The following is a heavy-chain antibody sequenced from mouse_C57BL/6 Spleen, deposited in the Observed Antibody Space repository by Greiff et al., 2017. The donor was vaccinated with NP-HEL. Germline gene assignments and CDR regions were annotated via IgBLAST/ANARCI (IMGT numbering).Heavy chain of an antibody. V-gene: IGHV1-18*01. D-gene: IGHD2-4*01. CDR3: ERDYGGGFAY. J-gene: IGHJ3*01. Sequence: VQLQQSGPELVKPGASVKIPCKASGYTFTDYNMDWVKQSHGKSLEWIGDINPNNGGTIYNQKFKGKATLTVDKSSSTADMELRSLTSEDTAVYYCERDYGGGFAYWGQGTLVTVSA. CDR2: INPNNGGT. CDR1: GYTFTDYN.